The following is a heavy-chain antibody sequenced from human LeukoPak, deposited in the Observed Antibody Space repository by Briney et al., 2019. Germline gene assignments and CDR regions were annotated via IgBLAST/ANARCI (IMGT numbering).Heavy chain of an antibody. J-gene: IGHJ5*02. CDR2: IYYSGST. V-gene: IGHV4-39*07. D-gene: IGHD2-2*01. Sequence: PSETLSLTCTVSGGSISSSSYYWGWIRQPPGKGLEWIGSIYYSGSTYYNPSLKSRVTISVDTSKNQFSLKLSSVTAADTVVYYCAREVKGWYCSSTSCYDEYGNWFDPWGQETLVTVSS. CDR1: GGSISSSSYY. CDR3: AREVKGWYCSSTSCYDEYGNWFDP.